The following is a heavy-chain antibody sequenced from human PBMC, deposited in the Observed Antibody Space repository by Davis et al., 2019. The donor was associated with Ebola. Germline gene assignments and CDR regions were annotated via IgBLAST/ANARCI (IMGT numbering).Heavy chain of an antibody. CDR2: INPNSGGT. V-gene: IGHV1-2*04. J-gene: IGHJ6*02. CDR1: GYTFTGYY. Sequence: AASVKVSCKASGYTFTGYYMHWVRQAPGQGLEWMGWINPNSGGTNYAQKFQGWVTMTRDTSIGTAYMELSRLRSDDTAVYYCARDKVDTTYYGMDVWGQGTTVTVSS. D-gene: IGHD1-1*01. CDR3: ARDKVDTTYYGMDV.